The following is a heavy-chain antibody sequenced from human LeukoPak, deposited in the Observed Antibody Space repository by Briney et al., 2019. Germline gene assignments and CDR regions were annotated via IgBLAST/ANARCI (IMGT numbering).Heavy chain of an antibody. D-gene: IGHD3-22*01. V-gene: IGHV6-1*01. J-gene: IGHJ4*02. CDR3: ARDSSGYYYFDY. CDR2: TYSSAKSYN. CDR1: GDTISSNSAA. Sequence: SQTLSLTCAISGDTISSNSAAWDWIRQSPSRGLEWLGRTYSSAKSYNDYAVSVKIRITINPDTSKHQFSLQLNSVTPEDTAVYYCARDSSGYYYFDYWGQGTLVTVSS.